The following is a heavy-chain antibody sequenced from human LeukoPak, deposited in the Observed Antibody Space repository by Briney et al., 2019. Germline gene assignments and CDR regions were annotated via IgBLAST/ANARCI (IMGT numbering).Heavy chain of an antibody. V-gene: IGHV3-23*01. J-gene: IGHJ4*02. Sequence: PGGSLRLSCAASGFTFNNYAMSWVRQAPGKGLEWVSTITGSGDSTYYADSVKGRFTISRDNSKNTLFLQMISLRAEDTALYYCARDPLLDYWGQGTLVTVSS. CDR3: ARDPLLDY. CDR1: GFTFNNYA. CDR2: ITGSGDST.